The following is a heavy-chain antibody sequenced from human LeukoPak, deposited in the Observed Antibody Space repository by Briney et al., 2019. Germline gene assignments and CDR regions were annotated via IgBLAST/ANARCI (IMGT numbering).Heavy chain of an antibody. V-gene: IGHV3-7*03. CDR2: IRQDGDTK. CDR3: ARSLPYGTTWYGRSDF. D-gene: IGHD6-13*01. CDR1: GFPFNAYW. J-gene: IGHJ4*02. Sequence: GGSLRLSCAASGFPFNAYWMTWVRQAPGKGLEWVANIRQDGDTKYYVDSVEGRFTISRDNAMNSLYLQMNSLRAEDTAIYYCARSLPYGTTWYGRSDFWGQGTLVTVSS.